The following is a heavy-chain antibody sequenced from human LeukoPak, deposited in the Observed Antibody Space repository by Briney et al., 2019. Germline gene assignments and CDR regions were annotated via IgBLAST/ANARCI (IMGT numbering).Heavy chain of an antibody. J-gene: IGHJ6*03. V-gene: IGHV3-21*01. Sequence: GGSLRLSCAASGFTVSSNYMSWVRQAPGKGLEWVSSISNGPSYTYYADSVKGRFTISRDNAKNSLFLQINSLKAEDTALYYCARDPYRGTLVRGVYYYYMGVWGKGTTVTVSS. D-gene: IGHD3-10*01. CDR2: ISNGPSYT. CDR3: ARDPYRGTLVRGVYYYYMGV. CDR1: GFTVSSNY.